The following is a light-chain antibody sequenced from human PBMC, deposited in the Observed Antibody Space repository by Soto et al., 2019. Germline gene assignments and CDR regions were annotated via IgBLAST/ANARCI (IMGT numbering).Light chain of an antibody. CDR1: QSISKW. Sequence: DIQMTQSPSTLSASVGDRVTITCRASQSISKWLAWYKQKPGKAPKLLIYDASNLESAVPSRFSGSGSGTDFTLTISSLQPDDFATYYCQQYNGYPRTFGQGTKVEIK. V-gene: IGKV1-5*01. CDR3: QQYNGYPRT. CDR2: DAS. J-gene: IGKJ1*01.